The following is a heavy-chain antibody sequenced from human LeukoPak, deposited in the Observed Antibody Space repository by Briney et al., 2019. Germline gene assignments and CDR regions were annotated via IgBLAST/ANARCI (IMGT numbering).Heavy chain of an antibody. D-gene: IGHD4-17*01. CDR2: INSDGSST. J-gene: IGHJ6*03. CDR3: AREGTHDYGDYFYYYYYYMDV. CDR1: GFTFSSYW. Sequence: GGSLRLSCAASGFTFSSYWMHWVRHAPGKGLVWVSRINSDGSSTSYADSVKGRFTISRDNAKHTLYLQMNSLRAEDTAVYYCAREGTHDYGDYFYYYYYYMDVWGKGTTVTVSS. V-gene: IGHV3-74*01.